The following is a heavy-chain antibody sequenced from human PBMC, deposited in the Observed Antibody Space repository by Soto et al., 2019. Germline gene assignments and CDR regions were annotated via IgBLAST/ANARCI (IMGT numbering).Heavy chain of an antibody. Sequence: QVQLVESGGGVVQPXRSLRLSCAASGFTYSNYGMHWVRQAPGRGLEWVATISYDGTTKHYTDSVKGRFTIXXXXXXXXXXXXXNGLRAEDTAVYYCAKDEGAYFTRYYFDSWGPXTLITVSS. D-gene: IGHD1-20*01. CDR3: AKDEGAYFTRYYFDS. CDR1: GFTYSNYG. CDR2: ISYDGTTK. V-gene: IGHV3-30*18. J-gene: IGHJ4*02.